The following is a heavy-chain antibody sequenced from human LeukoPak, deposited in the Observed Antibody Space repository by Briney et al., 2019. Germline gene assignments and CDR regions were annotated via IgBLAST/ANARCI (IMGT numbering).Heavy chain of an antibody. J-gene: IGHJ4*02. Sequence: GGSLRLSCAASGFAFSSYWMSWVRQAPGKGLERVANVKLDGSEKSYVDSVKGRFTISRDNAKNSLYLQMNSLRAEDTAVYYCARDIVVATFDYWGQGTLVTVSS. CDR1: GFAFSSYW. V-gene: IGHV3-7*01. CDR3: ARDIVVATFDY. D-gene: IGHD2-15*01. CDR2: VKLDGSEK.